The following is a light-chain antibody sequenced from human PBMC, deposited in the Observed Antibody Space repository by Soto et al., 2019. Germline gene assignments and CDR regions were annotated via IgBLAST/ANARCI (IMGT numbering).Light chain of an antibody. V-gene: IGLV1-51*01. CDR2: DNN. CDR1: SSNIGNNY. CDR3: GTWDSSLSAGGV. J-gene: IGLJ1*01. Sequence: QSVLTQPPSVSAAPGQKVTISCSGSSSNIGNNYVSWYQQLPGTVPKLLIYDNNKRPSGIPDRFSGSKSGTSATLGITGLQTGDGADYYCGTWDSSLSAGGVFGTGTKVTVL.